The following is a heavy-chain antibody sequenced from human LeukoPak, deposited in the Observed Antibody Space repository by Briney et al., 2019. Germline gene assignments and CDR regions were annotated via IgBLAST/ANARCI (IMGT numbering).Heavy chain of an antibody. CDR1: GFTLDDYA. D-gene: IGHD3-22*01. CDR3: AKAADSSGYSLPDY. V-gene: IGHV3-9*01. Sequence: PGGSLRLSCAVSGFTLDDYAMYWVRHAPGKGLEWVSGITWNSGHRGYADSVKGRFTISRDNAKNSLYLQMNSLRAEDTALHYCAKAADSSGYSLPDYWGQGTLVTVSS. CDR2: ITWNSGHR. J-gene: IGHJ4*02.